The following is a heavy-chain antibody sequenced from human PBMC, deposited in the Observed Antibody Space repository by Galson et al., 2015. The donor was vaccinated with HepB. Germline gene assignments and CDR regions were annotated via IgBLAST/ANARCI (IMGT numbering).Heavy chain of an antibody. Sequence: CAISGDSVSNNNAAWNWIRQSPSRGLEWLGRTYYRSMWYTDYAPSVKSRITVNPYTSTNQFSLEVTSVTPDDTAVYFCAREEAGTYCFDPWGQGTLVTVSS. D-gene: IGHD6-19*01. CDR3: AREEAGTYCFDP. J-gene: IGHJ5*02. CDR1: GDSVSNNNAA. CDR2: TYYRSMWYT. V-gene: IGHV6-1*01.